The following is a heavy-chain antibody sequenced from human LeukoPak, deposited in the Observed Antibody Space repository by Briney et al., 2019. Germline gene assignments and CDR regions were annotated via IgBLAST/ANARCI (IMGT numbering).Heavy chain of an antibody. CDR3: ARDTSYRLGIAVGI. CDR1: GGSISSYY. Sequence: PSETLSLTCTVSGGSISSYYWSWIRQPPGKGLEWIGYIYYSGSTNYNPSLKSRVTISVDTSKNQFSLKLSSVTAADTAVYYCARDTSYRLGIAVGIWGQGTTVTVSS. J-gene: IGHJ6*02. CDR2: IYYSGST. D-gene: IGHD6-19*01. V-gene: IGHV4-59*12.